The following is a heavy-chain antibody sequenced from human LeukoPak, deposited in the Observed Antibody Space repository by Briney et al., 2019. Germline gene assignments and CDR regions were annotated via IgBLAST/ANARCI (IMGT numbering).Heavy chain of an antibody. CDR1: GGSISSYY. CDR2: IYYSGST. CDR3: ARGISSSWSYYFDY. Sequence: SETLSLTCTVSGGSISSYYWSWIRQPPGKGLEWIGYIYYSGSTNYNPSLKSRVTISVDTSKNQFSLKLSSVTAADTAVYYCARGISSSWSYYFDYWGQGTLVTVSS. V-gene: IGHV4-59*01. J-gene: IGHJ4*02. D-gene: IGHD6-13*01.